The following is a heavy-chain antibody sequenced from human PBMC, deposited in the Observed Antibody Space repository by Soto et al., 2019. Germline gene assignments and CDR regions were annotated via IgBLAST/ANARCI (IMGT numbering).Heavy chain of an antibody. V-gene: IGHV3-73*02. CDR3: TRGYVYSYTDAGY. J-gene: IGHJ4*02. D-gene: IGHD5-18*01. CDR2: IRSKANSYAT. CDR1: GFTFSGSA. Sequence: EVQLVESGGGLVQPGGSLKLSCAASGFTFSGSAMHWVRQASGKGLEWVGRIRSKANSYATAYAASVKGRFTISRDDSKNTAYLQMNRLKTEDTAVYYWTRGYVYSYTDAGYWGQGTLVTVSS.